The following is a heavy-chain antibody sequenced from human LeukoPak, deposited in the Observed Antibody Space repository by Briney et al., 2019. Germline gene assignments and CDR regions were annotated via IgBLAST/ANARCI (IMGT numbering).Heavy chain of an antibody. D-gene: IGHD6-13*01. CDR3: AKGSGWAAAGDYGMDV. Sequence: PGGSLRLSCAASGFTFSSYAMSWVRQAPGKGLEWVSAISGSGGSTYHADSVKGRFTISRDNSKNTLYLQMNSLRAEDTAVYYCAKGSGWAAAGDYGMDVWGQGTTVTVSS. J-gene: IGHJ6*02. CDR2: ISGSGGST. CDR1: GFTFSSYA. V-gene: IGHV3-23*01.